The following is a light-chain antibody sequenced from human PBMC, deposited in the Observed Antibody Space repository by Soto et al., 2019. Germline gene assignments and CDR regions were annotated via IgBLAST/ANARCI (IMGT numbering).Light chain of an antibody. CDR1: QSVTDNY. Sequence: EIVLTQSPATLSLSPGERATLSCRASQSVTDNYLAWYQQKPGQAPRLVISGASSRTSGIPDRFSASGSGTDFTLPISRLEPEDFAVYYCQQYSRAPLTFGQGTKVEIK. J-gene: IGKJ1*01. CDR2: GAS. CDR3: QQYSRAPLT. V-gene: IGKV3-20*01.